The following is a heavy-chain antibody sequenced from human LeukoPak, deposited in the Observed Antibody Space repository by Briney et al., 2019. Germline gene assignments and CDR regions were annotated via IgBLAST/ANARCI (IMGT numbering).Heavy chain of an antibody. J-gene: IGHJ6*02. Sequence: ASVTVSCKASGGTFSIYAISWVRQAPGQGLEWMGGIIPIFGTANYAQKFQGRVTITADESTSTAYMELSSLRSEDTAVYYCGTGDYYYYGMDVWGQGTTVTVSS. CDR2: IIPIFGTA. V-gene: IGHV1-69*13. CDR1: GGTFSIYA. CDR3: GTGDYYYYGMDV.